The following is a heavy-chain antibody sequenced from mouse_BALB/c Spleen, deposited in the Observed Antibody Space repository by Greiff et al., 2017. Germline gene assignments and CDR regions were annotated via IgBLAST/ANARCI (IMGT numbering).Heavy chain of an antibody. Sequence: EVKLVESGPELVKPGASVKIPCKASGYTFTDYNMDWVKQSHGKSLEWIGDINPNNGGTIYNQKFKGKATLTVDKSSSTAYMELRSLTSEDTAVYYCARRRDYRYDYWGQGTLVTVSA. V-gene: IGHV1-18*01. CDR1: GYTFTDYN. CDR3: ARRRDYRYDY. CDR2: INPNNGGT. D-gene: IGHD2-14*01. J-gene: IGHJ3*01.